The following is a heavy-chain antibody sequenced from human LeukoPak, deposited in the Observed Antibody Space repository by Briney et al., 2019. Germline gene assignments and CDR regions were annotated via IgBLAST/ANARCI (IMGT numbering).Heavy chain of an antibody. J-gene: IGHJ4*02. CDR1: GYTFTSFY. D-gene: IGHD2-2*01. Sequence: VASVKVSCKASGYTFTSFYMHWVRQAPGQRLECMGIINPSGGSTSYAQKFQGRVTMTRDMSTSTVYMELSSLRSEDTAVYYCARDSGYCSSTSCYLGYWGQGTLVTVSS. V-gene: IGHV1-46*01. CDR2: INPSGGST. CDR3: ARDSGYCSSTSCYLGY.